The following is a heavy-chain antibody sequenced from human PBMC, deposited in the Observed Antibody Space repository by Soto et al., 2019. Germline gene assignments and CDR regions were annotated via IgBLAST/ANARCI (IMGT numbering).Heavy chain of an antibody. CDR1: GFTFSSYA. CDR3: AKREGNTYGLFH. D-gene: IGHD5-18*01. V-gene: IGHV3-23*01. J-gene: IGHJ4*02. CDR2: ISGSGGST. Sequence: GGSLRLSCAASGFTFSSYAMSWVRQAPGKGLEWVSAISGSGGSTYYADSVKGRFTISRDNAKNTLYLQMNSLTAEDTAVYYCAKREGNTYGLFHWGQGTLVTVSS.